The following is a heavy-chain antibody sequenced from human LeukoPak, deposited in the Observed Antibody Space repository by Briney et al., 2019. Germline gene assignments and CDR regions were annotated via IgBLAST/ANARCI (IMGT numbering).Heavy chain of an antibody. V-gene: IGHV3-7*01. Sequence: GGSLRLSCAASGFTFSSYWMSWVRQAPGKGLEWVANIKQDGSEKYYVDSVKGRFTISRDNAKNSLYLQMNSLRAEDTAVYYCARVLRYFDWLLPRGIDYWGQGTLVTVSS. CDR3: ARVLRYFDWLLPRGIDY. CDR2: IKQDGSEK. D-gene: IGHD3-9*01. J-gene: IGHJ4*02. CDR1: GFTFSSYW.